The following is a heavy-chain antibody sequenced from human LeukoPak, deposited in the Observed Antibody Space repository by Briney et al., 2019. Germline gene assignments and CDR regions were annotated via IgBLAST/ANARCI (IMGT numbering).Heavy chain of an antibody. CDR1: GYTFTSYG. CDR2: ISAYNGNT. CDR3: ARDRAAAGPYYFDY. J-gene: IGHJ4*02. Sequence: ASVKVSCKASGYTFTSYGISWVRQAPGQGLEWKGWISAYNGNTNYAQKLQGRVTMTTDTSTSTAYMELRSLRSDDTAVYYCARDRAAAGPYYFDYWGQGTLVTVSS. D-gene: IGHD6-13*01. V-gene: IGHV1-18*01.